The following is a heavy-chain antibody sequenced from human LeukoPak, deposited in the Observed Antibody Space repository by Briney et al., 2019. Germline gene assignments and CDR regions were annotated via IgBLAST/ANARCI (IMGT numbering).Heavy chain of an antibody. CDR2: IYNSGST. CDR3: ARYTPTGTTGDS. V-gene: IGHV4-31*11. Sequence: PSETLSLTCAVYGGSFSGYYWSWIRQHPGKGLEWIGYIYNSGSTYYNPSLKSRVTISVDTSKNQFSLKLTSVTAADTAVYYCARYTPTGTTGDSWGQGTLVTVSS. CDR1: GGSFSGYY. J-gene: IGHJ4*02. D-gene: IGHD1-7*01.